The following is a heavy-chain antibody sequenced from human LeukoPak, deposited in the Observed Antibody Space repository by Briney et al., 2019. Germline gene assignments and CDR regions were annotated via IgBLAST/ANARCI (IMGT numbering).Heavy chain of an antibody. CDR3: VNVVRHWFGELTLESRAGSFDY. V-gene: IGHV4-39*07. Sequence: DPSETLSLTCTVSGGSISSSSYYWGWIRQPPGKGLEWIGSIYYSGSTYYNPSLKSRVTISVDTSKNQFSLKLSSVTAADTAVYFCVNVVRHWFGELTLESRAGSFDYWGQGTLVTVSS. CDR2: IYYSGST. CDR1: GGSISSSSYY. J-gene: IGHJ4*02. D-gene: IGHD3-10*01.